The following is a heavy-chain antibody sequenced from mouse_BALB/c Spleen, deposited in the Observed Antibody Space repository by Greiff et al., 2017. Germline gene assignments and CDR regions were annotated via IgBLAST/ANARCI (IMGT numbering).Heavy chain of an antibody. V-gene: IGHV3-2*02. CDR2: ISYSGST. CDR1: GYSITSDYA. J-gene: IGHJ4*01. CDR3: ARWRGSFYYAMDY. Sequence: DVKLQESGPGLVKPSQSLSLTCTVTGYSITSDYAWNWIRQFPGNKLEWMGYISYSGSTSYNPSLKSRISITRDTSKNQFFLQLNSVTTEDTATYYCARWRGSFYYAMDYWGQGTSVTVSS.